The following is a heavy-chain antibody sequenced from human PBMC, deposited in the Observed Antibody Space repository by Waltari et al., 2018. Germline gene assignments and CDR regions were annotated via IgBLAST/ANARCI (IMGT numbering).Heavy chain of an antibody. CDR3: ARERSGGDGMDV. V-gene: IGHV4-39*02. CDR2: IYYSGST. CDR1: GGSISSSSYY. J-gene: IGHJ6*02. Sequence: QLQLQESGPGLVKPSETLSLTCTVSGGSISSSSYYWGWIRQPPGKGLEWIGSIYYSGSTSYNPSLKSRVTISVDTSKNQFSLKLSSVTAADTAVYYCARERSGGDGMDVWGQGTTVTVSS. D-gene: IGHD2-15*01.